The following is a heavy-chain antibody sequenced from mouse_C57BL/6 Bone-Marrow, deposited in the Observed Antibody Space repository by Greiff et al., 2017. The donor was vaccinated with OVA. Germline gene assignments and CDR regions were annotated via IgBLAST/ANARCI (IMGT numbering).Heavy chain of an antibody. V-gene: IGHV1-54*01. CDR1: GYAFTNYL. J-gene: IGHJ2*01. CDR3: AAVDYLFDY. Sequence: VHLVESGAELVRPGTSVKVSCKASGYAFTNYLIAWVKQRPGQGLEWIGVINPGSGGTNYNEKFKGKATLTADKSSSTAYMQLSSLTSEDSAVYFCAAVDYLFDYWGQGTTLTVSS. D-gene: IGHD5-5*01. CDR2: INPGSGGT.